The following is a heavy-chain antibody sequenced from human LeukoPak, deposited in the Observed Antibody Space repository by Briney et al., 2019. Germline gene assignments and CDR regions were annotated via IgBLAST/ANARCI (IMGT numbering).Heavy chain of an antibody. CDR1: GFTFSSYS. CDR2: ISSSSTI. Sequence: GGSLRLSCAASGFTFSSYSMNWVRQAPGKGREWVSYISSSSTIYYADSVKGRFTISRDNAKNSLYLQMNSLRAEDTAVYYCARDADDFWSGYYTIDYWGQGTLVTVSS. D-gene: IGHD3-3*01. CDR3: ARDADDFWSGYYTIDY. J-gene: IGHJ4*02. V-gene: IGHV3-48*01.